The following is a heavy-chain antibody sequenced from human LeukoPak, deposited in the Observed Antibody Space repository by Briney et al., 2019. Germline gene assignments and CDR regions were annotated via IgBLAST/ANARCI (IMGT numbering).Heavy chain of an antibody. CDR2: ISYDGSNK. D-gene: IGHD5-18*01. Sequence: GGSLRLSCAASGFTFSSYAMHWVRQAPGKGLEWAAVISYDGSNKYYADSVKGRFTISRDNSKNTLYLQMNSLRAEDTAVYYCARVPDSYGFTGFDYWGQGTLVTVSS. J-gene: IGHJ4*02. V-gene: IGHV3-30*04. CDR1: GFTFSSYA. CDR3: ARVPDSYGFTGFDY.